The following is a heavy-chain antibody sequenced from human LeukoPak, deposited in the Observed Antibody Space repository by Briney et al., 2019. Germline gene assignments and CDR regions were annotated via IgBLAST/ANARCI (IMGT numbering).Heavy chain of an antibody. V-gene: IGHV3-30-3*01. J-gene: IGHJ4*02. CDR1: GFTFSSYA. CDR3: ARVGSGSYFGY. D-gene: IGHD1-26*01. CDR2: ISYDGSNK. Sequence: PSGGPLSLSCAASGFTFSSYAMHWARQAPGKGLEWVAVISYDGSNKYYADSVKGRFTISRDNSKNTLYLQMNSLRAEDTAVYYCARVGSGSYFGYWGQGTLVTVSS.